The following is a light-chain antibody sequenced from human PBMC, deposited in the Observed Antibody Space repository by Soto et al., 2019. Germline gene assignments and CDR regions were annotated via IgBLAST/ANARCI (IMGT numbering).Light chain of an antibody. Sequence: EIGMTQSASTLSGSPGERATLSCRASQSVSSNLAWYQQKPAQAPRLLIYGASTRATGIPARFSGSGSATEFTPTISSLQSQDFAVYYCQQYNNWPRRTFGQGTKVDIK. CDR1: QSVSSN. J-gene: IGKJ1*01. V-gene: IGKV3-15*01. CDR2: GAS. CDR3: QQYNNWPRRT.